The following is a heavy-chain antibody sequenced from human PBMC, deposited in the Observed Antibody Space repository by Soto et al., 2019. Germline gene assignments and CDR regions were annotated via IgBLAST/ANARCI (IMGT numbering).Heavy chain of an antibody. D-gene: IGHD3-9*01. CDR2: ISYDGSNK. Sequence: GGSLRLSCAASGLTFSSYGMHWVRQAPGKGLEWVAVISYDGSNKYYADSVKGRFTISRDNSKNTLYLQMNSLRAEDTAVYYCAKDHYDILTGSPPEWFDPWGQGTLVTVSS. CDR1: GLTFSSYG. CDR3: AKDHYDILTGSPPEWFDP. J-gene: IGHJ5*02. V-gene: IGHV3-30*18.